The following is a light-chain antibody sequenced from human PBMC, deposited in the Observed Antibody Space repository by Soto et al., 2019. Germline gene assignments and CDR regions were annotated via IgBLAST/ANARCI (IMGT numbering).Light chain of an antibody. CDR1: SSDVGGFNY. CDR2: DVS. CDR3: NSHTSNITYA. J-gene: IGLJ1*01. V-gene: IGLV2-14*01. Sequence: QSVLTQPASLSGSPGQPISVSCTGTSSDVGGFNYVSWYQLHPGKAPKLIIYDVSHRPAGISNRFSGSKSGNTASLTISGLQAEDEADYYCNSHTSNITYAFGTGTKVTVL.